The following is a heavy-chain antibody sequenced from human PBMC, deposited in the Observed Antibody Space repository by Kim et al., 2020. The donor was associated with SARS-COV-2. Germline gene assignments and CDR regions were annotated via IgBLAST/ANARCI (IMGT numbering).Heavy chain of an antibody. J-gene: IGHJ6*02. D-gene: IGHD5-18*01. V-gene: IGHV5-51*01. CDR3: ARHVKRGYSYGYPSLFGMDV. CDR1: GYSFTSYW. CDR2: IYPGDSDT. Sequence: GVSLKISCKGSGYSFTSYWIGWVRQMPGKGLEWMGIIYPGDSDTRYSPSFQGQVTISADKSISTAYLQWSSLKASDTAMYYCARHVKRGYSYGYPSLFGMDVWGQGTTVTVSS.